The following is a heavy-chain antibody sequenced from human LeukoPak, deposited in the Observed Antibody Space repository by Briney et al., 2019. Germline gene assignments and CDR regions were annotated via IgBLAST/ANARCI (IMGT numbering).Heavy chain of an antibody. Sequence: PGGSLRLSCAASGFTFSSYGMNWVRQAPGKGLEWVSYISSSSTIYYADSVKGRFTISRDNAKNSLYLQMNSLRAEDTAVYYCARERRYCSSTSCSHVAFDIWGQGTMVTVSS. D-gene: IGHD2-2*01. V-gene: IGHV3-48*01. CDR3: ARERRYCSSTSCSHVAFDI. CDR2: ISSSSTI. J-gene: IGHJ3*02. CDR1: GFTFSSYG.